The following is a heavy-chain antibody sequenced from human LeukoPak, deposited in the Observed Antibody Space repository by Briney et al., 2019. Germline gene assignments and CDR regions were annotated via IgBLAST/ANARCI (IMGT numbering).Heavy chain of an antibody. D-gene: IGHD4-17*01. CDR1: GGSISSYY. V-gene: IGHV4-59*01. CDR2: IYYSGST. CDR3: ARYDYGDYVFDY. J-gene: IGHJ4*02. Sequence: SETLSLTCTVSGGSISSYYWSWIRQPPGKGLGWIGYIYYSGSTNYNPSLKSRVTISVDTSKNQFSLKLSSVTAADTAVYYCARYDYGDYVFDYWGQGTLVTVSS.